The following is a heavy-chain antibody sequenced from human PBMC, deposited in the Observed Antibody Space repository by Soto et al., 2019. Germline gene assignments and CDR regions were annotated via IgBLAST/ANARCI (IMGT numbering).Heavy chain of an antibody. D-gene: IGHD2-15*01. Sequence: KGLEWMGGFDPEDGETIYAQKFQGRVTMTEDTYTDTAYMEMSSLRSEDTVVYYCATDQPIIASDHYCCQGTLVT. CDR2: FDPEDGET. CDR3: ATDQPIIASDHY. J-gene: IGHJ4*02. V-gene: IGHV1-24*01.